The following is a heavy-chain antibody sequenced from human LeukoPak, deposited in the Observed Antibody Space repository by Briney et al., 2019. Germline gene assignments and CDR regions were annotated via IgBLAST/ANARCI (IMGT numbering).Heavy chain of an antibody. CDR1: GFXFSNYW. V-gene: IGHV3-74*01. J-gene: IGHJ4*02. D-gene: IGHD3-10*01. CDR2: INSDGSST. CDR3: AREKTYYNSGSYYNVLDY. Sequence: PGGSLRLSCAASGFXFSNYWIHWVRQAPGKGLVWVSRINSDGSSTSYADSVKGRFTISRDNAKNSLFLQMNSLRAEDTAFYYCAREKTYYNSGSYYNVLDYWGQGTLVTVSS.